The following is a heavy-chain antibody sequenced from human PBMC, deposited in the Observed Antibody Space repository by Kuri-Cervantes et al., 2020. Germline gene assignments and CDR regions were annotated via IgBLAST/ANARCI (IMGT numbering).Heavy chain of an antibody. V-gene: IGHV4-34*01. CDR2: INHSGST. J-gene: IGHJ4*02. D-gene: IGHD6-13*01. CDR3: ARGRTQGSSWLPEDY. CDR1: GGSISSYY. Sequence: SETLSLTCTVSGGSISSYYWSWIRQPPGKGLEWIGEINHSGSTNYNPSLKSRVTISVDTSKNQFSLKLSSVTAADTAVYYCARGRTQGSSWLPEDYWGQGTLVTVSS.